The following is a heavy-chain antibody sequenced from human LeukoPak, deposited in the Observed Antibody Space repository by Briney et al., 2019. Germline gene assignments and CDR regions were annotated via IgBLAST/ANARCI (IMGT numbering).Heavy chain of an antibody. D-gene: IGHD6-13*01. CDR3: AAFYSSSWCGDRFYYYYYGMDV. CDR1: GFTFSSYS. CDR2: ISSSSSYI. Sequence: GGSPRLSCAASGFTFSSYSMNWVRQAPGKGLEWVSSISSSSSYIYYADSVKGRFTISRDNAKNSLYLQMNSLRAEDTAVYYCAAFYSSSWCGDRFYYYYYGMDVWGQGTTVTVSS. J-gene: IGHJ6*02. V-gene: IGHV3-21*01.